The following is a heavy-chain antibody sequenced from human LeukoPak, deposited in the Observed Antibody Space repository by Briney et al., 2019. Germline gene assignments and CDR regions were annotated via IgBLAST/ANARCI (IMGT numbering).Heavy chain of an antibody. CDR1: GGSISSYY. J-gene: IGHJ3*02. CDR2: IYYSGST. Sequence: PSETLSLTCTVSGGSISSYYWSWIRQPPGKGLEWIGSIYYSGSTNYNPSLKSRVTISVDTSKNQFSLKLSSVTAADTAVYYCAREGKRGYSGYDPNAFDIWGQGTMVTVSS. V-gene: IGHV4-59*01. D-gene: IGHD5-12*01. CDR3: AREGKRGYSGYDPNAFDI.